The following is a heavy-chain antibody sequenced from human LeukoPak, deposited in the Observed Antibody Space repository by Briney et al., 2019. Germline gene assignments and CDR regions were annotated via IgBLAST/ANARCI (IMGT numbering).Heavy chain of an antibody. CDR1: GYTFTSYG. J-gene: IGHJ3*02. CDR3: ASLTGFDAFDI. D-gene: IGHD1-1*01. V-gene: IGHV1-18*01. CDR2: ISAYNGNT. Sequence: GASVKVSCKASGYTFTSYGISWVRQAPGQGLEWMGWISAYNGNTNYAQKLQGRVTMTTDTSSTTAYMELRSLRSDDTALYYCASLTGFDAFDIWGQGTMVTISS.